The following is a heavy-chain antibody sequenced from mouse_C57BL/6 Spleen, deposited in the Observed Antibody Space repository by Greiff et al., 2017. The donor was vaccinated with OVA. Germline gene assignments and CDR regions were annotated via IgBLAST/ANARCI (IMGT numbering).Heavy chain of an antibody. CDR2: INPSTGGT. J-gene: IGHJ2*01. Sequence: EVQLQQSGPELVKPGASVKISCKASGYSFTGYYMHWVKQSSEKSLEWIGEINPSTGGTSYNQKFKGKATLTVDKSSSTAYMQLKSLTSEDSAVYYCARVYYDYDFDYWGQGTTLTVSS. CDR1: GYSFTGYY. D-gene: IGHD2-4*01. V-gene: IGHV1-43*01. CDR3: ARVYYDYDFDY.